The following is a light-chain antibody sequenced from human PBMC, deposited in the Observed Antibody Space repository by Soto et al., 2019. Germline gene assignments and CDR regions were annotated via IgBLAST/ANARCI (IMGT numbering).Light chain of an antibody. J-gene: IGLJ3*02. Sequence: QSALTQPPSASGSPGQSVTISCTGTSSDVGGYNFVSWYQHHPDKAPKLMIYEVSKRPSGVPDRFSGSKSANTASLTVSGLQAEDEADYYCSSYAGSNSFVVFGGGTKLTVL. CDR3: SSYAGSNSFVV. V-gene: IGLV2-8*01. CDR1: SSDVGGYNF. CDR2: EVS.